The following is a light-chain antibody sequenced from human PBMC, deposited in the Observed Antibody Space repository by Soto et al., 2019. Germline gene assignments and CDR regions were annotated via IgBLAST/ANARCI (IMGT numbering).Light chain of an antibody. CDR1: QSVGNN. Sequence: EIVTTQSPATLSVSPGERTTLSCRASQSVGNNLAWYQQKPGQAPRLLIYGAYTRATGIPARFSGSGSGTDFTLTISSLQSEDFAVYYCQHYNYWPPKTFGQGTKVEMK. V-gene: IGKV3-15*01. J-gene: IGKJ1*01. CDR2: GAY. CDR3: QHYNYWPPKT.